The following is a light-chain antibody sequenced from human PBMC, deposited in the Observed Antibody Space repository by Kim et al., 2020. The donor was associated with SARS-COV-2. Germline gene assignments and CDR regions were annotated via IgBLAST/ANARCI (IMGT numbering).Light chain of an antibody. V-gene: IGLV3-1*01. Sequence: SYELTQPPSVSVSPGQTASIPCSGDTLGNKYACWYQQKPGQSPVLVIYQDSKRPSGIPEWFSGSNSGNTATLTISGTQAMDEADYYCQAWDTSTGGVFGG. CDR1: TLGNKY. J-gene: IGLJ2*01. CDR2: QDS. CDR3: QAWDTSTGGV.